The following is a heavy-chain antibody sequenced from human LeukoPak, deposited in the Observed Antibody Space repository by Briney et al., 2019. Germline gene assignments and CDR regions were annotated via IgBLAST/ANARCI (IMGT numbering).Heavy chain of an antibody. CDR3: ARSLTGYYFDY. D-gene: IGHD3-10*01. CDR1: GGSFSGYY. CDR2: INHSGST. V-gene: IGHV4-34*01. J-gene: IGHJ4*02. Sequence: SETLSLTCAVYGGSFSGYYWSWIRQPPGKGLEWIGEINHSGSTNYNPSLESRVTISVDTSKNQFSLKLSSVTAADTAVYYCARSLTGYYFDYWGQGTLVTVSS.